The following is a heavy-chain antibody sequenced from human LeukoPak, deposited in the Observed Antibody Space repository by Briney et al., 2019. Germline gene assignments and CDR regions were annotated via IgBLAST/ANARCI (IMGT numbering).Heavy chain of an antibody. CDR3: ARNAFDI. J-gene: IGHJ3*02. CDR2: INQEGSGE. V-gene: IGHV3-7*01. Sequence: GGSLRLSCAASGFTFSDYWMSWVRQAPGKGLEWVANINQEGSGEAYVDSVKGRFTISRDNARNSLYLQMSNLRAEDTAVYYCARNAFDIWGQRTMVIVSS. CDR1: GFTFSDYW.